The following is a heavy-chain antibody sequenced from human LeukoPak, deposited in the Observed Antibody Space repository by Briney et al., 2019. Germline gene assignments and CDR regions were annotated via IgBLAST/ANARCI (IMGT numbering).Heavy chain of an antibody. V-gene: IGHV1-69*04. D-gene: IGHD5-12*01. CDR1: GATLNIGHA. CDR2: IIPFLGEV. CDR3: SPCGHAYDWFGP. Sequence: SVKVSCKAFGATLNIGHAFIWARQAPGQGLQWMGRIIPFLGEVNYAQNFQGRVSFTADKSTPTMYMEMKSLRLDDTAIYYCSPCGHAYDWFGPWGQGTLVTVS. J-gene: IGHJ5*02.